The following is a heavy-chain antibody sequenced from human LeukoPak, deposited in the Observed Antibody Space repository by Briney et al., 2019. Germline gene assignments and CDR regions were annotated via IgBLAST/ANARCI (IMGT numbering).Heavy chain of an antibody. CDR1: GFTFSSYG. J-gene: IGHJ4*02. Sequence: TGGSLRLSCAASGFTFSSYGMHWVRQAPGKGLEWVAVISYDGSNKYYADSVKGRFTISRDNSKNTLYLQMNSLRAEDTAVYYCAIEGMATSGGFDYWGQGTLVTVSS. V-gene: IGHV3-30*03. CDR3: AIEGMATSGGFDY. CDR2: ISYDGSNK. D-gene: IGHD5-24*01.